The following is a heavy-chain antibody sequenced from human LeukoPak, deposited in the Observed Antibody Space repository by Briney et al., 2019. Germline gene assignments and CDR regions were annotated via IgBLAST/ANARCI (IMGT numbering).Heavy chain of an antibody. CDR1: GGSISSSSYY. Sequence: SETLSLTCTVSGGSISSSSYYWGWIRQPPGKGLEWIGSIYYSGSTYYNPSLKSRVTISVDTSKNQFSLKLSSVTAADTAVYYCARGGSGWSHPFDYWGQGTLVTVSS. D-gene: IGHD6-19*01. CDR2: IYYSGST. CDR3: ARGGSGWSHPFDY. V-gene: IGHV4-39*07. J-gene: IGHJ4*02.